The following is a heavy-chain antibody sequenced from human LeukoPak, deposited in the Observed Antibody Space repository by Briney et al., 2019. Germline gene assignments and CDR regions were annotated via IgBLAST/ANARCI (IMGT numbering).Heavy chain of an antibody. Sequence: PGTSLRLSCAASGFTFSRHPMHWVRQAPGEGLEWVAVIVYDGSEKYYKEPVKGRFTISRDNSKNTLYLQMDSLRPEDTAVYYCAKDPRTGAVSGVFYFDCWGQGTLLTVSS. D-gene: IGHD6-19*01. J-gene: IGHJ4*02. CDR2: IVYDGSEK. CDR3: AKDPRTGAVSGVFYFDC. CDR1: GFTFSRHP. V-gene: IGHV3-30*04.